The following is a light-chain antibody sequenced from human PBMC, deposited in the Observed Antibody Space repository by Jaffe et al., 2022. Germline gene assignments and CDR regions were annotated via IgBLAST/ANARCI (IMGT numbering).Light chain of an antibody. CDR2: AAS. J-gene: IGKJ5*01. CDR1: QGISSY. Sequence: DIQLTQSPSFLSASVGDRVTITCRASQGISSYLAWYQQKPGKAPKLLIYAASTLQSGVPSRFSGSGSGTEFTLTISSLQPEDFATYYCQQLNSYSLTFGQGTRLEIK. CDR3: QQLNSYSLT. V-gene: IGKV1-9*01.